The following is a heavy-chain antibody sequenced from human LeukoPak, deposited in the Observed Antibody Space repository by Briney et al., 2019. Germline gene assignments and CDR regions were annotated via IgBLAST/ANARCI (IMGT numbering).Heavy chain of an antibody. D-gene: IGHD3-3*01. V-gene: IGHV4-61*02. Sequence: SETLSLTCTVSGGSISSASYYWSWIRQPAGKGLEWIGRIYASGSTNYNPSLKSRVTISIDTSKNQLSLKLSSVTAADTAVYYCASRPRITTFGEAWFDPWGQATLVTVSS. CDR2: IYASGST. CDR1: GGSISSASYY. CDR3: ASRPRITTFGEAWFDP. J-gene: IGHJ5*02.